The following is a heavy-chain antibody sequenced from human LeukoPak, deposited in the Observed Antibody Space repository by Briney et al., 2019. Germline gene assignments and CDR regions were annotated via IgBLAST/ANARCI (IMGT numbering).Heavy chain of an antibody. Sequence: SETLSLTCTVSGGSISGHYWSWIRQPPGKGLEWIGYIYYSGSTNYNPSLKSRVTISVDTSKNQFSLKLSSVTAADTAVYYCARDRPGYNWFDPWGQGTLVTVSS. J-gene: IGHJ5*02. V-gene: IGHV4-59*11. CDR2: IYYSGST. D-gene: IGHD2-15*01. CDR3: ARDRPGYNWFDP. CDR1: GGSISGHY.